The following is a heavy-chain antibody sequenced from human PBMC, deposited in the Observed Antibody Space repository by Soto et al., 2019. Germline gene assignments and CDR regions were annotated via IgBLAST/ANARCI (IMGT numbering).Heavy chain of an antibody. CDR2: IDPSDSYT. D-gene: IGHD3-22*01. V-gene: IGHV5-10-1*01. CDR1: GYSFTSYC. CDR3: ARRPYDSSGYPRFDY. J-gene: IGHJ4*02. Sequence: PGESLKISCKGSGYSFTSYCISWVRQMPGKGLEWMGRIDPSDSYTNYSPSFQGHVTISADKSISTAYLQWSSLKASDTAMYYCARRPYDSSGYPRFDYWGQGTLVTVSS.